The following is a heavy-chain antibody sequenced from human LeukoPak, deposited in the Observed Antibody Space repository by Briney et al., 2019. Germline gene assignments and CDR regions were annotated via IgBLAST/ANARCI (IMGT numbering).Heavy chain of an antibody. CDR2: ISYDGGNK. J-gene: IGHJ3*02. D-gene: IGHD3-22*01. CDR1: GFTFSNYA. Sequence: GRSLRLSCAASGFTFSNYAMHWVRQAPGKGLEWVAVISYDGGNKYYTDSVKGRFTISRDNSKNTLYLQMNSLRAEDTAVYYCARDRFSGYYYDSSGYEIDAFDIWGQGTMVTVSS. CDR3: ARDRFSGYYYDSSGYEIDAFDI. V-gene: IGHV3-30-3*01.